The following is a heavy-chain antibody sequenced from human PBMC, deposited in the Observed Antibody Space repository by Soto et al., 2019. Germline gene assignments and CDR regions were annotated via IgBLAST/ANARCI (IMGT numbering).Heavy chain of an antibody. D-gene: IGHD2-15*01. Sequence: EVQLVESGGGLVQPGGSLRLSCAASGFTFSSYWMHWVRQAPGKGLVWVSRINSDGSSTSYADSVKGRFTISIDNVKITLYLQMNSLRAEDTSLHYCARSALLLSRLIDYWGQGTLVTVSS. CDR3: ARSALLLSRLIDY. CDR2: INSDGSST. CDR1: GFTFSSYW. V-gene: IGHV3-74*01. J-gene: IGHJ4*02.